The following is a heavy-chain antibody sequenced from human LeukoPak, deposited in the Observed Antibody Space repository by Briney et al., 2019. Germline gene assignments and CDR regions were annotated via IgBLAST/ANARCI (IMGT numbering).Heavy chain of an antibody. J-gene: IGHJ4*02. D-gene: IGHD1-26*01. Sequence: SVKVSCKASGGTFSSYAITWVRQAPGQGLELMGRIIPILGIANYAQKFQGRVTITADKSTSTAYMDLSSLRSEDTAVYYCARDFGYSGSYPDYWGQGTLVTVYS. CDR1: GGTFSSYA. CDR3: ARDFGYSGSYPDY. V-gene: IGHV1-69*04. CDR2: IIPILGIA.